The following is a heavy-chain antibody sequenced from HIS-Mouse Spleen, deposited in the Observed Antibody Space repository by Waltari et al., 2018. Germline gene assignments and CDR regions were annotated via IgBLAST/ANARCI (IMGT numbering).Heavy chain of an antibody. V-gene: IGHV4-39*07. Sequence: QLQLQESGPGLVKPSETLSLTCTVSGGSISSSSYYWGWIRQPPGKGLEWIGSIYYSGGPDYNPSLKSRVTISVDTSKNQFSRKRSSVTAADTAVYYCAREIPYSSSWYDWYFDLWGRGTLVTVSS. D-gene: IGHD6-13*01. J-gene: IGHJ2*01. CDR3: AREIPYSSSWYDWYFDL. CDR1: GGSISSSSYY. CDR2: IYYSGGP.